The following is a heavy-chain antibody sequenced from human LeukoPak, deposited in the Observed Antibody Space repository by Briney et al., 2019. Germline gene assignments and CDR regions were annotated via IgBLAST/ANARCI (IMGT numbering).Heavy chain of an antibody. J-gene: IGHJ6*03. CDR2: IYYSGST. CDR3: ARIEAAGTGGYYYYMDV. CDR1: GGSISSSSYY. V-gene: IGHV4-39*01. D-gene: IGHD6-13*01. Sequence: SETLSLTCTVSGGSISSSSYYWGWIRQPPGKGLEWIGSIYYSGSTYYNPSLKSRVTISVDTSKNQFSLKLSSVTAADTAVYYCARIEAAGTGGYYYYMDVWGKGTTVTVSS.